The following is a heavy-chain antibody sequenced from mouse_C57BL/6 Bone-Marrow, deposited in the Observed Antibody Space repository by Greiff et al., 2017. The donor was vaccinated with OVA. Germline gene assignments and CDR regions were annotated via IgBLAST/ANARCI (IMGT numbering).Heavy chain of an antibody. CDR3: ARHHSSGYVDY. CDR1: GFTFSSYT. Sequence: EVKLVESGGGLVKPGGSLKLSCAASGFTFSSYTMSWVRQTPEKRLEWVATISGGGGNTYYPDSVKGRFTISRDTAKNTLYLQMSSLRSEDTALYYCARHHSSGYVDYWGQGTTLTVSS. CDR2: ISGGGGNT. V-gene: IGHV5-9*01. J-gene: IGHJ2*01. D-gene: IGHD3-2*02.